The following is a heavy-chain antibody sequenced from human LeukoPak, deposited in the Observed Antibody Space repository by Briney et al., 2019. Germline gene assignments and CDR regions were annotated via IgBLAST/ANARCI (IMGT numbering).Heavy chain of an antibody. J-gene: IGHJ4*02. V-gene: IGHV4-34*01. D-gene: IGHD6-6*01. Sequence: ASETLSLTCAVYGGSFSGYYWSWIRQPPGKGLEWIGEINHSGSTNYNPSLKSRVTISVDTSKNQFSLKLSSVTAADTAVYYCARGQKTRNIAARSTKIHFDYWGQGTLVTVSS. CDR2: INHSGST. CDR1: GGSFSGYY. CDR3: ARGQKTRNIAARSTKIHFDY.